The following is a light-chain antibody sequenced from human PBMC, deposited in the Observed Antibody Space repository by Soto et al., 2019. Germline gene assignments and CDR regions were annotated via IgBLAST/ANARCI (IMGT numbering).Light chain of an antibody. V-gene: IGKV2-28*01. CDR2: LGS. J-gene: IGKJ4*01. Sequence: EIVLTQSPLSLPVTPGEPASISCRSSRSILGGSGYNYLNWYLQKPGQSPQLLIYLGSSRASGVPDRFSGSGSGTDFTLTISRVEAGDVGVYFCAQGLAVPFTFGGGTKVEI. CDR3: AQGLAVPFT. CDR1: RSILGGSGYNY.